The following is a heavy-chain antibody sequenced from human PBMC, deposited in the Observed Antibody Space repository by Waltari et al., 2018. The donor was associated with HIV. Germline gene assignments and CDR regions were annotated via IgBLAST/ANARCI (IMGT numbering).Heavy chain of an antibody. CDR3: ARDLGVLGSYPYHYKGMDV. D-gene: IGHD3-10*01. V-gene: IGHV4-59*11. Sequence: QLQLQESGPGLVKPSETLSLTCTVSGGSITDHFWSWIRQPPGKGLEWLGQIYYSGSTNDNPSLRSRVTISIDTSKSQFSLTLRSVTVADTAVYYCARDLGVLGSYPYHYKGMDVWGQGTTVTVSS. CDR1: GGSITDHF. J-gene: IGHJ6*02. CDR2: IYYSGST.